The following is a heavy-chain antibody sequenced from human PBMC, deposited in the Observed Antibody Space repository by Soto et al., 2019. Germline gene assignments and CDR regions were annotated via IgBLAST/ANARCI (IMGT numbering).Heavy chain of an antibody. Sequence: TLSLTCTVSGGSIGTYYWSWIRQPPGKGLEWIGYIYYRGNTDYNPSLKSRVTISLDTPKNQSSLKLSSVTAADTAVYYCARDGGYYDSSGYLPDYWGQGTLVTVSS. V-gene: IGHV4-59*01. CDR3: ARDGGYYDSSGYLPDY. D-gene: IGHD3-22*01. CDR2: IYYRGNT. CDR1: GGSIGTYY. J-gene: IGHJ4*02.